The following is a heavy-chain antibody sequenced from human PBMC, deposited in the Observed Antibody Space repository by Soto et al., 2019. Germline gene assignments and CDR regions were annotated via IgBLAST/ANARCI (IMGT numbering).Heavy chain of an antibody. D-gene: IGHD2-15*01. Sequence: GGSLRLSCAASGFTFSSYAMSWVRQAPGKGLEWVSAISGSGGSTYYADSVKGRFTISRDNSKNTLYLQMNSLRAEDTAVYYCAKDRVYCSGGSCYSGPFNWGQGTLVTVSS. V-gene: IGHV3-23*01. CDR2: ISGSGGST. CDR3: AKDRVYCSGGSCYSGPFN. J-gene: IGHJ4*02. CDR1: GFTFSSYA.